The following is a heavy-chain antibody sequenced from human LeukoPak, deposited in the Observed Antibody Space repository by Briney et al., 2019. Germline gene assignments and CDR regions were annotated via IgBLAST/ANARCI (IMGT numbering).Heavy chain of an antibody. J-gene: IGHJ4*02. V-gene: IGHV3-30*02. CDR2: IRYDGSNK. D-gene: IGHD3-10*01. CDR1: GFTFSSYA. Sequence: GRSLRLSCAASGFTFSSYAMHWVRQAPGKGLEWVAFIRYDGSNKYYADSVKGRFTISRDNSKNTLYLQMNSLRAEDTAVYYCAKGSGSYYSEIQTDYWGQGTLVTVSS. CDR3: AKGSGSYYSEIQTDY.